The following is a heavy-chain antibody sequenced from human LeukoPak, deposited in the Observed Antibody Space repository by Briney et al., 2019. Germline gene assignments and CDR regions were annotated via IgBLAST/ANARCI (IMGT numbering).Heavy chain of an antibody. CDR3: AREKVSTAMVTSPRKFYCFRDV. CDR1: GGSFSNYY. J-gene: IGHJ6*03. Sequence: SESLSPTCAVYGGSFSNYYGNWIRQPPGKGLEWIGYIYYSGNTNYNPSLKGRVTISRDTSKNQLSLQLSCVTAADTPVYYCAREKVSTAMVTSPRKFYCFRDVWGKVTTFTVSS. CDR2: IYYSGNT. D-gene: IGHD5-18*01. V-gene: IGHV4-59*12.